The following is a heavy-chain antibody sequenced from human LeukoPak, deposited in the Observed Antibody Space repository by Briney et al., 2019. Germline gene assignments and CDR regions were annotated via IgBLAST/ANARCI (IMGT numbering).Heavy chain of an antibody. V-gene: IGHV3-23*01. CDR1: AFPFSVYA. Sequence: GGSLRLSCGVSAFPFSVYAMAWVRQAPGQGVEGVSAIDASGSDTYYTDSVKGRFTISRDNSKNTVYLQMNSLRVEDTAVYYCADYRKPQGLDYWGQGTLVTVSS. CDR2: IDASGSDT. J-gene: IGHJ4*02. D-gene: IGHD1-14*01. CDR3: ADYRKPQGLDY.